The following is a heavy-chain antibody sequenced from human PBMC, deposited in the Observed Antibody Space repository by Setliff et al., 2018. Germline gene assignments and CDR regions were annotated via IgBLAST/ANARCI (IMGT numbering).Heavy chain of an antibody. V-gene: IGHV3-23*01. J-gene: IGHJ4*02. CDR3: ARGIDGPYSSSDSEQY. Sequence: GGSLRLSCVASGITFTSYAMSWVRQAPGKGLEWVSTVRGSGDNAYYTDSVKGRFTTSRDNSKNTLFLQMNSLRAEDTAVYYCARGIDGPYSSSDSEQYWGQGTLVTVSS. D-gene: IGHD6-19*01. CDR1: GITFTSYA. CDR2: VRGSGDNA.